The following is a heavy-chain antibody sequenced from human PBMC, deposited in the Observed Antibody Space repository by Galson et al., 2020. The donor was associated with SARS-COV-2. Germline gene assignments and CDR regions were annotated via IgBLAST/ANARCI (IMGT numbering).Heavy chain of an antibody. CDR2: INAGNGNT. CDR1: GYTFTSYA. Sequence: ASVTVSCKASGYTFTSYAMHWVRQAPGQRLEWMGWINAGNGNTKYSQKFQGRVTITRDTSASTAYMELSSLRSEDTAVYYCATGGYYYDSSGYFPELFDYWGQGTLVTISS. D-gene: IGHD3-22*01. CDR3: ATGGYYYDSSGYFPELFDY. J-gene: IGHJ4*02. V-gene: IGHV1-3*01.